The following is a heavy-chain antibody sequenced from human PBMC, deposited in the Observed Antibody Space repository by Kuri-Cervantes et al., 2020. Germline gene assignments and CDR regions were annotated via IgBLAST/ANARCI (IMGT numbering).Heavy chain of an antibody. Sequence: GESLKISCVASGFTFSTYSMNWVRQAPGKGLEWVSAISGSGGSTYYADSVKGRFTISRDNSKNTLYLQMNSLRAEDTAVYYCARDRDYYFDIWGQGTMVTVSS. CDR3: ARDRDYYFDI. J-gene: IGHJ3*02. CDR1: GFTFSTYS. D-gene: IGHD4-17*01. V-gene: IGHV3-23*01. CDR2: ISGSGGST.